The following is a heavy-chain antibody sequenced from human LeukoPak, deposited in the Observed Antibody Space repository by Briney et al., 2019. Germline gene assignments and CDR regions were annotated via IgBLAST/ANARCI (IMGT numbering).Heavy chain of an antibody. CDR2: IRSKAYGGTT. D-gene: IGHD4-17*01. CDR3: AKDNGYSDY. CDR1: GFTFGDYA. V-gene: IGHV3-49*03. Sequence: GPLRLSCTASGFTFGDYAMSWFRQAPGKGLEWVGFIRSKAYGGTTEYAASVKGRFTISRDDSKSIAYLQMNSLKTEDTAVYYCAKDNGYSDYWGQGTLVTVSS. J-gene: IGHJ4*02.